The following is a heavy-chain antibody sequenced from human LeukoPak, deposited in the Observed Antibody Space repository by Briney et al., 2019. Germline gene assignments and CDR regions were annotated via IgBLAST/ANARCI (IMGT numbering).Heavy chain of an antibody. J-gene: IGHJ4*02. D-gene: IGHD3-9*01. V-gene: IGHV3-48*03. CDR3: ARELRPYDILTGYVL. Sequence: GGSLRLSCAASGFTFSSYEMNWVRQAPGKGLEWVSYISGSGSTIYYADSVKGRFTISRDNAKNSLYLQMNSLRAEDTAVYYCARELRPYDILTGYVLWGQGTLVTVSS. CDR1: GFTFSSYE. CDR2: ISGSGSTI.